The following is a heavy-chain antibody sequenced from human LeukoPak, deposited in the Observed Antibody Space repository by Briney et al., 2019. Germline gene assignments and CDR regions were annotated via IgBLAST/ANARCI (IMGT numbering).Heavy chain of an antibody. J-gene: IGHJ4*02. D-gene: IGHD2-2*01. V-gene: IGHV3-15*01. CDR1: GFTFSNAW. Sequence: PGGSLRLSCSASGFTFSNAWMSWVRQAPGKGLEWVGRIKSKTDGGTTDYAAPVKGRLTISRDDSKNTLYLQMNSLKTEDTAVYYCTTDMIVVVPAAMPWGYWGQGTLVTVSS. CDR2: IKSKTDGGTT. CDR3: TTDMIVVVPAAMPWGY.